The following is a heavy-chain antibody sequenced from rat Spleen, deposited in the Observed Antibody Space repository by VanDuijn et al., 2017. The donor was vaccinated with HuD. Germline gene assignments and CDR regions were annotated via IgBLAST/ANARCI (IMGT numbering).Heavy chain of an antibody. CDR2: MWSGGST. Sequence: QVQLMESGPGLVQPSETLSLTCTVSGFSLTNYNVHWVRQPPGKGLEWMGVMWSGGSTDYNSALKSRLSISRDTSKNQVFLKMNSLQTEDTATYYCARANRDSYAHFDYWGQGVMVTVSS. V-gene: IGHV2-45*01. J-gene: IGHJ2*01. CDR1: GFSLTNYN. D-gene: IGHD1-12*01. CDR3: ARANRDSYAHFDY.